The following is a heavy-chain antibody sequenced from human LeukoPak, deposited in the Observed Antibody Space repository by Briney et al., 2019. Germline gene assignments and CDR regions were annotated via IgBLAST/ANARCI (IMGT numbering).Heavy chain of an antibody. J-gene: IGHJ4*02. Sequence: PGGALTLSCPASGCIFSSYSMNWLRQAPGKGLEWVSSITSRSSYIYYADSVKGRFTMSSDNANNSLYLQLNRMSAEDTAVYYCAYGRLGSSGWYYFDYWGQGTLVTVSS. CDR2: ITSRSSYI. CDR1: GCIFSSYS. D-gene: IGHD6-19*01. CDR3: AYGRLGSSGWYYFDY. V-gene: IGHV3-21*01.